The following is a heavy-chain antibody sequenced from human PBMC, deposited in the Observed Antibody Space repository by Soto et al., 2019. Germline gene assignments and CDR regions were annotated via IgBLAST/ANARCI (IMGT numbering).Heavy chain of an antibody. CDR1: GFTFSSYG. CDR2: IWYDGSNK. CDR3: ARDSEVYSGYAPAGDY. D-gene: IGHD5-12*01. Sequence: PGGSLRLSCAASGFTFSSYGMHWVRQAPGKGLEWVAVIWYDGSNKYYADSVKGRFTISRDNSKNTLYLQMNSLRAEDTAVYYCARDSEVYSGYAPAGDYWGQGTLVTVSS. V-gene: IGHV3-33*01. J-gene: IGHJ4*02.